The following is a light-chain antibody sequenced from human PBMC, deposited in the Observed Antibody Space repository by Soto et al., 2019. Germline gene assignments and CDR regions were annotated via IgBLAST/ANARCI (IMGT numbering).Light chain of an antibody. Sequence: EIVMTQSPATLSVSPGERATLSCRASQTVSSNLAWYQQKPGQAPRLLIYDASTRATGIPVRFRGSGSGTQFTLTISSLQSEDSAVYYCQQYKNWPHTFGQGTKVETK. CDR1: QTVSSN. CDR2: DAS. V-gene: IGKV3-15*01. J-gene: IGKJ2*01. CDR3: QQYKNWPHT.